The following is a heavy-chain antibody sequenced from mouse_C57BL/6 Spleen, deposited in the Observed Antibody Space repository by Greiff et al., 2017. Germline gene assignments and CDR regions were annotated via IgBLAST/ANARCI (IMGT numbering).Heavy chain of an antibody. CDR1: GYTFTEYT. Sequence: VKLMEPGAELVKPGASVKLSCKASGYTFTEYTIPWVKQRPGQGLEWIGWFYPGSGSIKYNEKFKDKATLTADKSSSTVYLELSRLTSEDSAVYFCGRSEGRYYAWYFDVWGTGTTLTVPS. CDR3: GRSEGRYYAWYFDV. D-gene: IGHD2-14*01. CDR2: FYPGSGSI. V-gene: IGHV1-62-2*01. J-gene: IGHJ1*03.